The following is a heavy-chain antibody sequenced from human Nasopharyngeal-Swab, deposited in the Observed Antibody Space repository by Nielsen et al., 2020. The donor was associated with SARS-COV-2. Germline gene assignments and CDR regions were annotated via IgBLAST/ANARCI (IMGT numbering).Heavy chain of an antibody. CDR1: GYTFTSYY. CDR2: INPSGGST. J-gene: IGHJ6*02. D-gene: IGHD3/OR15-3a*01. Sequence: ASVKVSCKASGYTFTSYYMHWVRQAPGQGLEWMGIINPSGGSTSYAQKFQGRVTMTRDTSTSTVYMELSSLRSEDTAVYYCARDLGLKAYYYGMDVWGQGTTVTVSS. V-gene: IGHV1-46*01. CDR3: ARDLGLKAYYYGMDV.